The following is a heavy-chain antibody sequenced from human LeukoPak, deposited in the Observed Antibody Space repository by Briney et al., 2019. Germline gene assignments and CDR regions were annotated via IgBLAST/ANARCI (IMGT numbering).Heavy chain of an antibody. D-gene: IGHD3-22*01. CDR3: ARVRYYYDSSGANYYFDY. CDR2: MYYSGSS. J-gene: IGHJ4*02. Sequence: PSETLSLTCTVSGGSISAYYWSWIRRPPGKGLEWIGYMYYSGSSNYNPSLKSRVTISVDTSKNQFSLKLSSVTAADTAVYYCARVRYYYDSSGANYYFDYWGQGTLVTVSS. V-gene: IGHV4-59*13. CDR1: GGSISAYY.